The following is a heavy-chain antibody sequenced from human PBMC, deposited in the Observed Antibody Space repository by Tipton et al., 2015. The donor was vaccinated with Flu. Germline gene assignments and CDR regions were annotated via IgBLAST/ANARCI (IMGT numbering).Heavy chain of an antibody. Sequence: TLSLTCTVSGYSISSGYYWGWIRQPPGKGLEWIGSIYHSGSTYYNPSLKSRVTISVDTSKNQFSLKLSSVTAADTAVYYCARVGAYDYGDYHYDYWGQGTLVTVST. V-gene: IGHV4-38-2*02. CDR2: IYHSGST. J-gene: IGHJ4*02. CDR1: GYSISSGYY. CDR3: ARVGAYDYGDYHYDY. D-gene: IGHD4-17*01.